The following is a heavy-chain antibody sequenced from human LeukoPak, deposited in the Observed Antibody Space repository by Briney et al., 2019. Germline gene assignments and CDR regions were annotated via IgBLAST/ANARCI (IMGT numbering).Heavy chain of an antibody. D-gene: IGHD3-10*01. CDR2: ISGSGGST. J-gene: IGHJ6*04. V-gene: IGHV3-23*01. CDR1: GFTFSSYA. Sequence: PGGSLRPSCAASGFTFSSYAMSWVRQAPGKGLEWVPAISGSGGSTYYADSVKGRFTISRDNSKNTLYLQMNSLRAEDTAVYYCAKRSMVRGTAVYYYYGMDVWGKGTTVTVSS. CDR3: AKRSMVRGTAVYYYYGMDV.